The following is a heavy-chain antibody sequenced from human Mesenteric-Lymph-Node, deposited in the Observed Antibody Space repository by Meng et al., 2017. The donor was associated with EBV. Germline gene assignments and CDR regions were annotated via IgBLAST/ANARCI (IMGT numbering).Heavy chain of an antibody. CDR1: GFTFSNYW. Sequence: QLVDTDVLVVHTGRSLRLSGAASGFTFSNYWMHWVRQAPGKGLVWVSRINTGGTSTYYADSVKGRFTISRDNAKNTLYLQMNSLRAEDTAIYYCARERRVGWGQGTLVTVFS. CDR3: ARERRVG. V-gene: IGHV3-74*01. CDR2: INTGGTST. J-gene: IGHJ4*02.